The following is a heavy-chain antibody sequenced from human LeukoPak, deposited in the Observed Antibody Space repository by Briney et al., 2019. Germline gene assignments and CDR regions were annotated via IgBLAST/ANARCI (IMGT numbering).Heavy chain of an antibody. D-gene: IGHD3-16*01. CDR3: ARALCISASGGGNYFDY. Sequence: SVTVSCKTSGYTLHSYDINWVRQDPGQGIEWMGWMNPNNYSRGHEQKFQGRVTLTRDTSTNTAYLELSSLRAADSAVYYCARALCISASGGGNYFDYWGQGTRVTVSP. CDR1: GYTLHSYD. V-gene: IGHV1-8*01. J-gene: IGHJ4*02. CDR2: MNPNNYSR.